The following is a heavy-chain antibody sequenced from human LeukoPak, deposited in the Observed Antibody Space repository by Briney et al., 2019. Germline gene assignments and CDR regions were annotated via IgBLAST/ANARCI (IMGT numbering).Heavy chain of an antibody. Sequence: PSETLSLTCTVSGGSISSGDYYWSWIRQPPGKGLEWIGYIYYSGRTYYNPSLKSRVSISVDTSKNQFSLKLSSVTAADTAVYYCPLWFGDLTLGMDVWGQGTTVTVSS. CDR3: PLWFGDLTLGMDV. CDR2: IYYSGRT. CDR1: GGSISSGDYY. J-gene: IGHJ6*02. V-gene: IGHV4-30-4*01. D-gene: IGHD3-10*01.